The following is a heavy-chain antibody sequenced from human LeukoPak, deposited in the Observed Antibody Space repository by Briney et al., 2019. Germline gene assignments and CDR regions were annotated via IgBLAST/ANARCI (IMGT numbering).Heavy chain of an antibody. V-gene: IGHV1-69*13. Sequence: TSVKVSCKASGGTFSSYAISWVRQAPGQGLEWMGGIIPIFGTANYAQKFQGRVTITADESTSTAYMELSSLRSEDTAVYYCARAAVVTFYDQLVYWGQGTLVTVSS. CDR1: GGTFSSYA. CDR2: IIPIFGTA. J-gene: IGHJ4*02. D-gene: IGHD2/OR15-2a*01. CDR3: ARAAVVTFYDQLVY.